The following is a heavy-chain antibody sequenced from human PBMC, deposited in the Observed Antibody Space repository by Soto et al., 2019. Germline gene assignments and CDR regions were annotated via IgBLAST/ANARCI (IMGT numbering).Heavy chain of an antibody. V-gene: IGHV5-10-1*01. CDR2: IDPSDSYT. D-gene: IGHD3-10*01. J-gene: IGHJ4*02. CDR1: GYSFTSYW. Sequence: GESLKISCKGSGYSFTSYWISWVRQMPGKGLEWMGRIDPSDSYTNYSPYCQGHVTISADKSISTAYLQWSSLKASDTAMYYCASNYYGSGSYYNPDYGGQGTRVTVSS. CDR3: ASNYYGSGSYYNPDY.